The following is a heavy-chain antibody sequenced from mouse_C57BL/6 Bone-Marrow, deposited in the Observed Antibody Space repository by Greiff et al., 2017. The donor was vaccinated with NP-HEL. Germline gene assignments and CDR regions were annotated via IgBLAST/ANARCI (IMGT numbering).Heavy chain of an antibody. D-gene: IGHD1-1*01. Sequence: QVQLQQPGAELVRPGTSVKLSCKASGYTFTSYWMHWVKQRPGQGLEWIGVIDPSDSYTNYNQKFKGKATLTVDTSSSTAYMQLSSLTSEDSAVYYCARSEITTVVDDYFVYWGEGTTLTVSS. CDR1: GYTFTSYW. CDR3: ARSEITTVVDDYFVY. J-gene: IGHJ2*01. V-gene: IGHV1-59*01. CDR2: IDPSDSYT.